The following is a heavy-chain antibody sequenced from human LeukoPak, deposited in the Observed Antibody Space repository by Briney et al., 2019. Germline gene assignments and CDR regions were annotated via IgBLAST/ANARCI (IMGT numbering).Heavy chain of an antibody. Sequence: TXXLTCAVXXXXXXDXYWSXIXQXPGXGXXWXXXXNHSGSTNYNPSLEGRVTISVDASKTQFSLKLRSVTAADAAVYYCARGLRWERHYYYYYGMDVWGQGTTVTVSS. CDR2: XNHSGST. D-gene: IGHD3-16*01. CDR3: ARGLRWERHYYYYYGMDV. V-gene: IGHV4-34*01. CDR1: XXXXXDXY. J-gene: IGHJ6*02.